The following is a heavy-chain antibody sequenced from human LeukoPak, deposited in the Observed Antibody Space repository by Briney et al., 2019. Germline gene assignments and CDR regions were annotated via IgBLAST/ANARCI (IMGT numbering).Heavy chain of an antibody. D-gene: IGHD6-13*01. V-gene: IGHV3-30*02. CDR1: GLSFSNYG. CDR3: ASTYSSSPRGY. J-gene: IGHJ4*02. CDR2: IRNDGSNK. Sequence: GALRLSCAASGLSFSNYGMNWVRQAPGKGLEWVAFIRNDGSNKYYADSVKGRFTISRDNSKNTLYLQMNSLRAEDTAVYYCASTYSSSPRGYWGQGTLVTVSS.